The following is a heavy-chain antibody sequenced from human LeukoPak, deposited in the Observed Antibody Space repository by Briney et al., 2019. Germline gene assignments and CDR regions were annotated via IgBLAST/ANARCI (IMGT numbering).Heavy chain of an antibody. V-gene: IGHV4-59*01. D-gene: IGHD3-16*01. CDR1: GGSISSYY. CDR2: IYYSGST. CDR3: ARGESYVWGSFLFDY. J-gene: IGHJ4*02. Sequence: PSETLSLTCTVSGGSISSYYWSWIRQPRGKGLEWIGYIYYSGSTNYNRSLKSRVTISVDTSKNQFSLKLSSVTAADTAVYYCARGESYVWGSFLFDYWGQGTLVTVSS.